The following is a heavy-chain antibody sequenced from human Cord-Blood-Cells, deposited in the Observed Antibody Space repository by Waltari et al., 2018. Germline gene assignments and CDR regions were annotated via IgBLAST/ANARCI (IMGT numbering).Heavy chain of an antibody. D-gene: IGHD1-26*01. J-gene: IGHJ4*02. CDR3: ARVMEWELLRDY. CDR2: ISYDGSNK. Sequence: QVQLVESGGGVVQPGRSLRLSCAASGFTFSSYAMHWVRQAPGKGLEWVAVISYDGSNKYYADSVKGRFTISRDNSKNTLYLQMNSLRAEDTAVYYCARVMEWELLRDYWGQGTLVTVSS. V-gene: IGHV3-30-3*01. CDR1: GFTFSSYA.